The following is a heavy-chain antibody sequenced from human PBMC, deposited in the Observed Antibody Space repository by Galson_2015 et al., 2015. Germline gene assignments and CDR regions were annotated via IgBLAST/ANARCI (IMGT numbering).Heavy chain of an antibody. Sequence: SLRLSCAASGFTFSSYAMSWVRQAPGKGLEWVSAISGSGGSTYYADSVKGRFTISRDNSKNTLYLQMNSLRAEDTAVYYCAEEYTAMVILYYFDYWGQGTLVTVSS. CDR1: GFTFSSYA. CDR2: ISGSGGST. CDR3: AEEYTAMVILYYFDY. D-gene: IGHD5-18*01. V-gene: IGHV3-23*01. J-gene: IGHJ4*02.